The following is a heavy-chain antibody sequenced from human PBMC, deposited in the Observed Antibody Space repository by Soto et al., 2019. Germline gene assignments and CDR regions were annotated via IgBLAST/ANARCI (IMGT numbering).Heavy chain of an antibody. D-gene: IGHD3-10*01. V-gene: IGHV1-69*01. CDR3: AGFYYYGSGSYYRGFDY. CDR1: GGTFSSYA. Sequence: QVQLVQSGAEVKKPGSSVKVSCKASGGTFSSYAISWVRQAPGQGLEWMGGIIPIFGTANYAQKFQGRVTITADESTSTADMELSSLRSEDTAVYYCAGFYYYGSGSYYRGFDYWGQGTLVTVSS. J-gene: IGHJ4*02. CDR2: IIPIFGTA.